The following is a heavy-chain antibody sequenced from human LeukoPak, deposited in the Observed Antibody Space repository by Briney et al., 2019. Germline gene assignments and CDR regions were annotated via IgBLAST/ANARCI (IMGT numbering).Heavy chain of an antibody. J-gene: IGHJ3*02. CDR1: GYSFTSYC. V-gene: IGHV5-51*01. D-gene: IGHD4-11*01. CDR3: ARGDYSEGTFDI. Sequence: GESLQISCKVSGYSFTSYCIGWVRQMPGKGLEWMGMIYPGDSDSKYNLTFQGQVTITADKSINTAYLQWSSLKASDTATYYCARGDYSEGTFDIWGQGTVVTVSS. CDR2: IYPGDSDS.